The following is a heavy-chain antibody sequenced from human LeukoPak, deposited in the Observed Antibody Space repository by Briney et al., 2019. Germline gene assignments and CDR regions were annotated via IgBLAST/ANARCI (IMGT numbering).Heavy chain of an antibody. J-gene: IGHJ3*02. D-gene: IGHD3-3*01. CDR3: ARGLTIFGVVNDAFDI. CDR2: INSDGSST. V-gene: IGHV3-74*01. Sequence: QPGGSLRLSCAASGFTFSNYWMHLVRQAPGKGLVWVALINSDGSSTIYVDSVKGRFTISRDNAKNTLYLQMNSLRAEDTAVYYCARGLTIFGVVNDAFDIWGQGTMVTVSS. CDR1: GFTFSNYW.